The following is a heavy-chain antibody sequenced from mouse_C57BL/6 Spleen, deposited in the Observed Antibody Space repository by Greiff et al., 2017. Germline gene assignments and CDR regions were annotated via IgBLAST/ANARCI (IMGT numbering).Heavy chain of an antibody. CDR1: GYTFTSYW. CDR3: ARRDITTVVAPYYYAMDY. Sequence: QVHVKQPGAELVKPGASVKMSCKASGYTFTSYWITWVKQRPGQGLEWIGDIYPGSGSTNYNEKFKSKATLTVDTSSSTAYMQLSSLTSEDSAVYYCARRDITTVVAPYYYAMDYWGQGTSVTVSS. J-gene: IGHJ4*01. D-gene: IGHD1-1*01. CDR2: IYPGSGST. V-gene: IGHV1-55*01.